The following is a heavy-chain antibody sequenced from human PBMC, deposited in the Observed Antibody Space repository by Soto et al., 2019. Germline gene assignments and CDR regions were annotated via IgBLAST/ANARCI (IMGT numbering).Heavy chain of an antibody. J-gene: IGHJ4*02. CDR1: GGSISSGDYY. D-gene: IGHD5-18*01. CDR3: ARAGGYSYGSLYFDY. CDR2: IYYSGST. V-gene: IGHV4-30-4*01. Sequence: QVQLQESGPGLVKPSQTLSLTCTVSGGSISSGDYYWSWIRQPPGKGLEWIGYIYYSGSTYYNPSLKSRVTISVDTSKNQFSLKLSSVTAADTAVYYCARAGGYSYGSLYFDYWGQGTLVTVSS.